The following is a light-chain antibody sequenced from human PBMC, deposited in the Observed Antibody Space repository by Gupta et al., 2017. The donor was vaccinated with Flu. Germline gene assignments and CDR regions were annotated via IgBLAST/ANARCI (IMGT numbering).Light chain of an antibody. J-gene: IGLJ2*01. CDR3: CSYAGRYTVI. CDR1: SSDIGNYVF. Sequence: QSALTQPVSVSASPGQSITISCTGTSSDIGNYVFVSWYQRHPGKAPKLMIYEGTKRPSGVSSRFSGSKSGNTASLTISGLQAEDEAYYYCCSYAGRYTVIFGGGTKLTVL. CDR2: EGT. V-gene: IGLV2-23*01.